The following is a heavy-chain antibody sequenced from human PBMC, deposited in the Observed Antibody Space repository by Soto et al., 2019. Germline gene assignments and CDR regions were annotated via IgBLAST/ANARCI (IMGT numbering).Heavy chain of an antibody. CDR3: ARQGRAVSSYYFDY. CDR2: MSSNGGST. V-gene: IGHV3-64*01. Sequence: EVQLVESGGGLVQPGGSLRLSCAASGFTFSSYAMHWVRQAPGKGLEYVSAMSSNGGSTYYANSVKGRFTISRDNSKNTLYLQMGSLRAEDMAVYYFARQGRAVSSYYFDYWGQGTLVTVSS. D-gene: IGHD3-10*01. J-gene: IGHJ4*02. CDR1: GFTFSSYA.